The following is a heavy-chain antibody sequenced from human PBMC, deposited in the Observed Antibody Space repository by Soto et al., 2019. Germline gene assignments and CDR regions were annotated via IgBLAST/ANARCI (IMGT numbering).Heavy chain of an antibody. CDR2: IWYDGSNK. CDR1: GFAFSTYG. D-gene: IGHD1-26*01. CDR3: ARAVGPYDY. J-gene: IGHJ4*02. V-gene: IGHV3-33*01. Sequence: PGGSLRLSFAATGFAFSTYGTHWVRQAPGKGLEWVAVIWYDGSNKYYADSVKGRFTISRDNSKNTLYLQMESLRAEDTAVYYCARAVGPYDYWGQGTLVTVSS.